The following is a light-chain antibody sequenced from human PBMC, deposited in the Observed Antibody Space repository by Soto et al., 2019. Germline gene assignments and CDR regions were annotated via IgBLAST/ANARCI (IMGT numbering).Light chain of an antibody. V-gene: IGKV3-20*01. J-gene: IGKJ5*01. CDR3: QQYGTSLPVT. CDR2: GAS. Sequence: EIVLTQSPGTLSLSPGERATLSCRASQSVSSNLAWYQQKPGQAPRLLIYGASSRATGIPDRFSGSGSGTDFTPTISRLEPEDFAVYYCQQYGTSLPVTFGQGTRLEIK. CDR1: QSVSSN.